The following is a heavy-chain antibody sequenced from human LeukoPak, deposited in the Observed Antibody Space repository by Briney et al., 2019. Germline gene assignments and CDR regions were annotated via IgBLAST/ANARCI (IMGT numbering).Heavy chain of an antibody. V-gene: IGHV4-4*07. CDR1: GGSISSYY. J-gene: IGHJ6*02. CDR2: IYTSGST. CDR3: AREGGDYDILTGGPYGMDV. D-gene: IGHD3-9*01. Sequence: SETLSLTCTVSGGSISSYYWSWIRQPAGKGLEWIGRIYTSGSTNYNPSLKSRVTMSVDTSKNQFSLKLSSVTAADTAVYYCAREGGDYDILTGGPYGMDVWGQGTTVTVSS.